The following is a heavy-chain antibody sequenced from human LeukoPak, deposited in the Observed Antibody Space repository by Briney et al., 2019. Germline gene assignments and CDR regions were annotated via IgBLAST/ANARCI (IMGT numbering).Heavy chain of an antibody. J-gene: IGHJ3*01. Sequence: SETLSLTCAVYGGSSSGYYWSWIRQPPGKGLEWIGEINHSGSTNYNPSLKSRVTISVGTSKNQFSLKLSSVTAADTAVYYCARRMGQQLGVDAFDVWGQGTMVTVSS. D-gene: IGHD6-13*01. V-gene: IGHV4-34*01. CDR2: INHSGST. CDR3: ARRMGQQLGVDAFDV. CDR1: GGSSSGYY.